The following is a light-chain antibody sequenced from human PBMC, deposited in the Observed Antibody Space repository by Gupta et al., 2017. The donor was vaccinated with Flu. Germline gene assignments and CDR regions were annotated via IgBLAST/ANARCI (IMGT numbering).Light chain of an antibody. CDR2: KAS. CDR3: QQYNSYWRT. V-gene: IGKV1-5*03. CDR1: QNIDNW. Sequence: TQMTQSPSTLSAAVGDRVTITCRASQNIDNWLAWYQQKPGQAPKLLIYKASTLESGVPSRFSGSGSGAEFTLTSSSLQPDDFATYYCQQYNSYWRTFGQGTKVEIK. J-gene: IGKJ1*01.